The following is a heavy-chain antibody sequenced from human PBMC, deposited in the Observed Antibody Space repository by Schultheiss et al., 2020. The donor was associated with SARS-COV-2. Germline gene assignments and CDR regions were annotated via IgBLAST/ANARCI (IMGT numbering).Heavy chain of an antibody. CDR2: ISYDGSNK. CDR1: GFTFSSYA. J-gene: IGHJ4*02. Sequence: GGSLRLSCAASGFTFSSYAMHWVRQAPGKGLEWVAVISYDGSNKYYADSVKGRFTISRDNSKNTLYLQMNSLRAEDTAVYYCARDDTATYFDYWGQGTLVTVSS. CDR3: ARDDTATYFDY. V-gene: IGHV3-30*01.